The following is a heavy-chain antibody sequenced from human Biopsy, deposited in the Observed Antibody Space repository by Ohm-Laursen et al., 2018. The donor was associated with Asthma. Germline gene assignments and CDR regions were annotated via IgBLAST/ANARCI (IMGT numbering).Heavy chain of an antibody. Sequence: ASVKVSCKASGYTFISYAIHWVCQAPGQRLEWMGWINAGNGNTKYSQKFQGRVTIIRDTSASTSYMELSSLRSEDTAVYYCARTYYDFLTGQVNDVFDIWGQGTLVIVSS. CDR3: ARTYYDFLTGQVNDVFDI. CDR2: INAGNGNT. V-gene: IGHV1-3*01. J-gene: IGHJ3*02. CDR1: GYTFISYA. D-gene: IGHD3-9*01.